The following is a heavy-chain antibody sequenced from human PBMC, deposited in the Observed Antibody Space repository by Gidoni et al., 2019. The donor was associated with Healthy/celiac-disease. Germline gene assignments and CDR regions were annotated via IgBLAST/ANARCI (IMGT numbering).Heavy chain of an antibody. CDR2: IYYSGST. J-gene: IGHJ1*01. CDR3: ARPGDDFWSGYPAVQH. V-gene: IGHV4-39*01. D-gene: IGHD3-3*01. Sequence: QLQLQESGPGLVKPSETLSLTCTVSGGSISSSSYYWGWIRQPPGKGLEWIGSIYYSGSTYYNPSLKSRVTISVDTSKNQFSLKLSSVTAADTAVYYCARPGDDFWSGYPAVQHWGQGTLVTVSS. CDR1: GGSISSSSYY.